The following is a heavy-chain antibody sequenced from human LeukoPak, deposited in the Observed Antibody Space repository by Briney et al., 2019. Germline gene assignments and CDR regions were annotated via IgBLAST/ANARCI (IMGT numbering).Heavy chain of an antibody. D-gene: IGHD6-19*01. CDR1: GFTFSTYS. CDR2: ISSSSGYV. J-gene: IGHJ4*02. Sequence: GGSLRLSCAASGFTFSTYSMNWVRQAPGKGLEWVSSISSSSGYVYYADSVKGRFTISRDNAKNSLYLQMNSLRAEDTAVYYCARGNSVAGTDISYWGEGTLVTVSS. CDR3: ARGNSVAGTDISY. V-gene: IGHV3-21*01.